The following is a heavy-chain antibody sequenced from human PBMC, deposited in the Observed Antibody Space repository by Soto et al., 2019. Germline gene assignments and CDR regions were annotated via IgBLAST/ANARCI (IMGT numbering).Heavy chain of an antibody. CDR2: IYTSGST. CDR1: GGSISSYY. V-gene: IGHV4-4*07. Sequence: SETLSLTCPVSGGSISSYYWSWIRQPAGKVLEWIGRIYTSGSTNYNPSLKSRVTMSVDTSKNQFALKLSSVTAADTAVYYCARADYDYSDMDGWGQGATVTFSS. J-gene: IGHJ6*02. CDR3: ARADYDYSDMDG.